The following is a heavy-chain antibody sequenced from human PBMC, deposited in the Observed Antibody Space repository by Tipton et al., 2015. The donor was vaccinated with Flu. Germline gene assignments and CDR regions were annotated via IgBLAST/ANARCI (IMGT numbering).Heavy chain of an antibody. J-gene: IGHJ2*01. Sequence: LRLSCTVSGDSISSYYCTWIRQPAGKGLEWIGRISISGNTNYNPSLKSRVTMSVDTSKNQFSLKLTSVTAADTAVYYRARDLSSSSLLYWYFHLWGRGTLVTVSS. CDR2: ISISGNT. CDR1: GDSISSYY. D-gene: IGHD6-13*01. CDR3: ARDLSSSSLLYWYFHL. V-gene: IGHV4-4*07.